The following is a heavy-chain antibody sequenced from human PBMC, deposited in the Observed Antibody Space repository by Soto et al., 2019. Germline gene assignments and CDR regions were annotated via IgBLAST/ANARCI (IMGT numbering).Heavy chain of an antibody. V-gene: IGHV3-30*03. D-gene: IGHD3-9*01. CDR1: GFTFSSYG. Sequence: PGGSLRLSCAACGFTFSSYGMHWVRQAPGKGLEWVAVISYDGSNKYYTDSVKGRFTISRDNSKNTLYLQRNSLRAEDTAVYYCASEENVLRYFDWSLSFDYWGQGTLVTVSS. CDR2: ISYDGSNK. CDR3: ASEENVLRYFDWSLSFDY. J-gene: IGHJ4*02.